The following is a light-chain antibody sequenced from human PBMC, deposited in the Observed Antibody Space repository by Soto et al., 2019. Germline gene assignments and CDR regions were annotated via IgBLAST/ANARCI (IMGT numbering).Light chain of an antibody. Sequence: DIQMTQSPSSLSASVGESLTITCRASQSISTHLNWYQQKPGKAPKLVIYAANALQSGVPSRFSGRRSGTEYTLALTNVQPEDFAIYYCQQSFNTPFTFGQGTRVE. CDR2: AAN. CDR3: QQSFNTPFT. V-gene: IGKV1-39*01. J-gene: IGKJ5*01. CDR1: QSISTH.